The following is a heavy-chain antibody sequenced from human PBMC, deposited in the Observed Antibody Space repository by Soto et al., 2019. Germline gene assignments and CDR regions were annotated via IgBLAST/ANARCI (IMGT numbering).Heavy chain of an antibody. D-gene: IGHD5-12*01. CDR2: IYYSGST. CDR1: GGSISSYY. Sequence: ASETLSLTCTVSGGSISSYYWSWIRQHPGKGLEWIGYIYYSGSTYYNPSLKSRVTISVDTSKNQFSLKLSSVTAADTAVYYCARGGSETKVVDYWGQGTLVTVSS. CDR3: ARGGSETKVVDY. V-gene: IGHV4-59*06. J-gene: IGHJ4*02.